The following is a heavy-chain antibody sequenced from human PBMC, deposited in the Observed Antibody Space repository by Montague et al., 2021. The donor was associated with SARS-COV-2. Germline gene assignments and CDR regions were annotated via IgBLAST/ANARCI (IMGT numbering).Heavy chain of an antibody. D-gene: IGHD3-22*01. J-gene: IGHJ4*02. Sequence: SETLSLTCTASGGSISSYYWSWIRQPPGKGLEWIGYIYYSGSTNYNPSLKSRVTISVDTSKNQFSLKLSSVTAADTAVYYCARIWYSSGYYGLYYFDYWGQGTLVTVSS. CDR1: GGSISSYY. CDR3: ARIWYSSGYYGLYYFDY. V-gene: IGHV4-59*01. CDR2: IYYSGST.